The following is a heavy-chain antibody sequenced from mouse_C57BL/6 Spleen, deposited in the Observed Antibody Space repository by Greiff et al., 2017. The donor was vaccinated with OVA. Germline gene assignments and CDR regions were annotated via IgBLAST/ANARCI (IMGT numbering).Heavy chain of an antibody. CDR3: ARWGGPLAMDY. CDR2: INPNNGGT. CDR1: GYTFTDYY. J-gene: IGHJ4*01. Sequence: EVQLQQSGPELVKPGASVKISCKASGYTFTDYYMNWVKQSHGKSLEWIGDINPNNGGTSYNQKFKGKATLTVDKSSSTAYMELRSLTSEDSAVYYCARWGGPLAMDYWGQGTSVTVSS. V-gene: IGHV1-26*01.